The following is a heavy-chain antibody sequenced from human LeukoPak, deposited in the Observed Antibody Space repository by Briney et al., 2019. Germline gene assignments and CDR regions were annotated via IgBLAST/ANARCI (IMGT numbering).Heavy chain of an antibody. CDR1: GGSISSTIYY. Sequence: PSETLSLTCTVSGGSISSTIYYWGWIRQPPGKGLEWIGSIYYSGSTYYNPSLKSRVTISVDTSKNQFSLKLSSVTAADTAVYYCAREGPLFFDWLPETNWFDPWGQGTLVTVSS. CDR2: IYYSGST. CDR3: AREGPLFFDWLPETNWFDP. V-gene: IGHV4-39*07. J-gene: IGHJ5*02. D-gene: IGHD3-9*01.